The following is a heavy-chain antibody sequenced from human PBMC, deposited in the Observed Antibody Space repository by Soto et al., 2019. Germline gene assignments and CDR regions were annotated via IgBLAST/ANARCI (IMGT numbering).Heavy chain of an antibody. V-gene: IGHV1-69*01. CDR3: ARPGGYYDSGGYWN. D-gene: IGHD3-22*01. CDR2: IMPIFGTA. CDR1: GGTFSSYA. J-gene: IGHJ1*01. Sequence: QVQLVQSGAEVKKPGSSVKVSCKASGGTFSSYAISWVRQAPGQGLEWMGGIMPIFGTANYPQKFQGRATITADESTSTAYMELSSLRSEDTAVYYCARPGGYYDSGGYWNWGQGTLVTVSS.